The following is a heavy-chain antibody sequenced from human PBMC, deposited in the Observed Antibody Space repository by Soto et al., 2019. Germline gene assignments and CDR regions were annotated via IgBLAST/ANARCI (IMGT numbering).Heavy chain of an antibody. CDR2: IYSGGST. Sequence: SXRLSLASSVFTVISNYMSWVRQAPGKGLEWVSVIYSGGSTYYADSVKGRFTISRDSSKNTLYLQMNSLRAEDTAVYYCARACSGGSCYADAFDLWGQGTMFTVS. CDR3: ARACSGGSCYADAFDL. J-gene: IGHJ3*01. V-gene: IGHV3-53*01. CDR1: VFTVISNY. D-gene: IGHD2-15*01.